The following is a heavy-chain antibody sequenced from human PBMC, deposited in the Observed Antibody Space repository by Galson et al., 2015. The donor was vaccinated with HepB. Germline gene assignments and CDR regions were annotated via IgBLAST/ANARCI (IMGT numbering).Heavy chain of an antibody. CDR1: GFTFDSYA. V-gene: IGHV3-30*18. CDR2: ISYDGYNK. J-gene: IGHJ4*02. CDR3: VKDPKRYSSGWTRYFDY. D-gene: IGHD3-22*01. Sequence: SLRLSCAASGFTFDSYAMHWVRQAPGKGLEWVAVISYDGYNKYYADSVKGRFTISRDNSRNTLYLQMNSLRVEDTALYYCVKDPKRYSSGWTRYFDYWGQGSLVAVSS.